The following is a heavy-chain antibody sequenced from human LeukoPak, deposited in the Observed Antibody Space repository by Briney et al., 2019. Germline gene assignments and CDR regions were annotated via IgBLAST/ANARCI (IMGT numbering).Heavy chain of an antibody. V-gene: IGHV4-39*01. D-gene: IGHD3-10*01. Sequence: GSLRLSCAASGFTFSSYSMNWVRQAPGKGLEWIGSIYYSGSTYYNPSLKSRVTISVDTSKNQFSLKLSSVTAADTAVYYCARHQNGLLWFGELLDDAFDIWGQGTMVTVSS. CDR3: ARHQNGLLWFGELLDDAFDI. CDR1: GFTFSSYSMN. J-gene: IGHJ3*02. CDR2: IYYSGST.